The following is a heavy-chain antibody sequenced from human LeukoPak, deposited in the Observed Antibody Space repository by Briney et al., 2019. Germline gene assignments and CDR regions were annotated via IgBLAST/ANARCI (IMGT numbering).Heavy chain of an antibody. CDR2: IYHSGST. V-gene: IGHV4-38-2*02. J-gene: IGHJ4*02. CDR1: GGSISSGYY. Sequence: SETLSLTCNVSGGSISSGYYWGWIRQPPGKGLEWIGSIYHSGSTYYNPSLKSRVTISVDTSKNQFSLKLSSVTAADTAVYYCARHLSFRGVVTTYYFDYWGQGTLVTVSS. CDR3: ARHLSFRGVVTTYYFDY. D-gene: IGHD4-23*01.